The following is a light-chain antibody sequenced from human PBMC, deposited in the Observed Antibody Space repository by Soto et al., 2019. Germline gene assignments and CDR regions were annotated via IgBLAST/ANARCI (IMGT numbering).Light chain of an antibody. J-gene: IGLJ2*01. CDR1: SSDVGAYNY. CDR2: DVT. V-gene: IGLV2-11*01. CDR3: CSYAGPYTLI. Sequence: QSALTQPRSVSGSPGQSVTISCTGTSSDVGAYNYVSWYQQHPGKAPKMMIYDVTKRPSGVPDRFSGSKSGNTASLTISGLRAEDEADYYCCSYAGPYTLILGGGTELTVL.